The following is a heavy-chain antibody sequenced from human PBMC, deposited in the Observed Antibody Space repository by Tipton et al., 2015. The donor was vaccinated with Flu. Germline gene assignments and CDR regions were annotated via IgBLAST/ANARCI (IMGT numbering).Heavy chain of an antibody. CDR3: ARDLRGYSGYTGGDAFEI. J-gene: IGHJ3*02. V-gene: IGHV4-4*07. D-gene: IGHD5-12*01. Sequence: TLSLTCTVSGGSISSHYWSWLRQPAGKGLEWIGCISNSGSTNYNVSLESRLSMSRDSSKNQLSLRLTSATAADTGVYYCARDLRGYSGYTGGDAFEIWGQGTMVSVSS. CDR1: GGSISSHY. CDR2: ISNSGST.